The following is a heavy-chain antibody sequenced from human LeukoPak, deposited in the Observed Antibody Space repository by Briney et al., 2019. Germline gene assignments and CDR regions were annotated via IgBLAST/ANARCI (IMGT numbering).Heavy chain of an antibody. CDR1: GGSFSGYY. D-gene: IGHD2-2*01. J-gene: IGHJ4*02. CDR3: ARVYKWGYQLLYYFDY. Sequence: SETLSLTCAVSGGSFSGYYWTWIRQPPGKGLEWIGEINHSGSANYNPSLMSRVTISLDTSKNHFSLNLSSVTAADTAVYYCARVYKWGYQLLYYFDYWGQGTLVTVSS. CDR2: INHSGSA. V-gene: IGHV4-34*01.